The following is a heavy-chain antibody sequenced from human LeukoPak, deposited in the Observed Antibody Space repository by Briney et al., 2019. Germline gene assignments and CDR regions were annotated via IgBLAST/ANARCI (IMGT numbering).Heavy chain of an antibody. V-gene: IGHV3-23*01. J-gene: IGHJ4*02. CDR2: ISNSGAGT. Sequence: GGSLRLSCAASGFTFSNYAMSWVRQAPGKGLEWVSTISNSGAGTYYADSVKGRFTISRDNSKDTLYLQMNSLRAEDTAVYYCAREGPRGNSQFDYWGQGTLVTVSS. CDR3: AREGPRGNSQFDY. D-gene: IGHD2/OR15-2a*01. CDR1: GFTFSNYA.